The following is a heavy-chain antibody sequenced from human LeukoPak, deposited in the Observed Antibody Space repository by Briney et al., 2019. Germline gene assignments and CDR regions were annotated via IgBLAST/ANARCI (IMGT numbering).Heavy chain of an antibody. D-gene: IGHD6-19*01. Sequence: SETLSLTCTVSGGSISNYYWTWIRQPPGKGLDWIGYINYRGNTNHNPSLKNRVSMSVDMSKNQFSLKLRSVTDADTAVYFCAREGYSSGWNDCWGQGTLVTVSS. CDR3: AREGYSSGWNDC. CDR1: GGSISNYY. J-gene: IGHJ4*02. V-gene: IGHV4-59*01. CDR2: INYRGNT.